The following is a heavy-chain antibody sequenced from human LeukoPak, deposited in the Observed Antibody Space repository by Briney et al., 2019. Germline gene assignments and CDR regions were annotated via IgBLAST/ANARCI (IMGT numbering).Heavy chain of an antibody. CDR3: AKSGASPLYHLDV. D-gene: IGHD1-26*01. V-gene: IGHV3-23*01. CDR2: ITGSDSTA. CDR1: GFSLNKYG. Sequence: PGGSLRLSCAASGFSLNKYGTNWVRQAPGKGLEWVSGITGSDSTAYYAGSVKGRFTISRDDSKNTLYLQMSSLRVDDTAIYYCAKSGASPLYHLDVWGKGATVTVSS. J-gene: IGHJ6*03.